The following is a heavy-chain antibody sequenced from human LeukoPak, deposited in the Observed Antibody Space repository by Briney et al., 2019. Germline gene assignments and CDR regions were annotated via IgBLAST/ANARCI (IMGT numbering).Heavy chain of an antibody. D-gene: IGHD2-8*02. CDR1: GFTFTNSW. Sequence: PGGSLRLSCATSGFTFTNSWMSWVRQAPGKGLEWVASIKRGGSDKYFVDSVKGRFTISRDNAKKSLFLQMNSLRAEDTAVYYCAGSGYWGQGTLVTVSS. CDR3: AGSGY. V-gene: IGHV3-7*05. CDR2: IKRGGSDK. J-gene: IGHJ4*02.